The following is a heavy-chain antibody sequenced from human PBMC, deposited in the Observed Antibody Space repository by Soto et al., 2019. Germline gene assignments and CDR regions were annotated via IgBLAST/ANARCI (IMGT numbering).Heavy chain of an antibody. CDR1: GGSISSGGYS. CDR2: IYHSGST. Sequence: PSESLSLTCAVSGGSISSGGYSWSWIRQPPGKGLEWIGYIYHSGSTYYNPSLKSRVTISVDRSKNQFSLKLSSVTAADTAVYYCARYDSWNYGLDYWGQGTLVTVSS. CDR3: ARYDSWNYGLDY. J-gene: IGHJ4*02. V-gene: IGHV4-30-2*01. D-gene: IGHD1-7*01.